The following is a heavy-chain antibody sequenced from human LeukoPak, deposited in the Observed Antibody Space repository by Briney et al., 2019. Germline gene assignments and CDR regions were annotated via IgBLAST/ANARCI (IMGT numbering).Heavy chain of an antibody. CDR3: ARGVEVATITHWWYFDY. J-gene: IGHJ4*02. V-gene: IGHV4-59*08. CDR1: GGSISSYY. Sequence: SETLSLTCTVSGGSISSYYWSWIRQPPGKGLEWIGYIYYSGSTNYNPSLKSRVTISVDTSKNQFSLKLSSVTAADTAVYYCARGVEVATITHWWYFDYWGQGTLVTVSS. CDR2: IYYSGST. D-gene: IGHD5-24*01.